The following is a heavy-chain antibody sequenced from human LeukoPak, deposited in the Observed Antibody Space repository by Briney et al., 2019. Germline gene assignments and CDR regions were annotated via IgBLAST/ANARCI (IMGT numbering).Heavy chain of an antibody. V-gene: IGHV4-61*02. J-gene: IGHJ4*02. CDR3: ARTDITIFGFDY. CDR1: GGSISSGSYY. D-gene: IGHD3-3*01. Sequence: SETLSLTCTVSGGSISSGSYYWSWIRQPAGKGLEWIGRIYTSGSTDYNPSLKSRVTISVDRSKNQFSLKLSSVTAADTAVYYCARTDITIFGFDYWGQGTLVTVSS. CDR2: IYTSGST.